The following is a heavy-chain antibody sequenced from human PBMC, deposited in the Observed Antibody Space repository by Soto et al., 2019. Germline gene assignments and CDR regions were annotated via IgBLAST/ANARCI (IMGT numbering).Heavy chain of an antibody. J-gene: IGHJ6*02. D-gene: IGHD3-22*01. V-gene: IGHV1-69*01. Sequence: QVQLVQSGAEVKKPGSSVKVSCKASGGTFSSYAISWVRQAPGQGLEWMGGIIPIFGTANYAQKFQGRVTITADESTSTAYMELSSVRSEDTAVYYCARGEYYDSSGYPVYYYGMDVWGQGTTVTVSS. CDR1: GGTFSSYA. CDR2: IIPIFGTA. CDR3: ARGEYYDSSGYPVYYYGMDV.